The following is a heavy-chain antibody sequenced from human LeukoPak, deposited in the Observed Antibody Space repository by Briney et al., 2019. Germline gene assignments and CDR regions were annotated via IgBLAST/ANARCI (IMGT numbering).Heavy chain of an antibody. CDR3: ARDERYDSSGYPFDY. Sequence: GASVKVSCKASGYTFTSYGISWVRQAPGQGLEWMGWISPYNSNTYYAQNLQGRVTMTTDTSTSTTYMELRSLRSDDTAVYYCARDERYDSSGYPFDYWGQGTLVTVSS. CDR1: GYTFTSYG. CDR2: ISPYNSNT. J-gene: IGHJ4*02. V-gene: IGHV1-18*01. D-gene: IGHD3-22*01.